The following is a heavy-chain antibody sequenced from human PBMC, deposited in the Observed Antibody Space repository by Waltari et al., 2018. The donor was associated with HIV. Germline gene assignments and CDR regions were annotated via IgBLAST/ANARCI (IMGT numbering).Heavy chain of an antibody. V-gene: IGHV3-74*01. CDR1: GFNFTTYW. D-gene: IGHD2-15*01. CDR2: MNGDGTTR. CDR3: ASSGVYAHDAFKI. J-gene: IGHJ3*02. Sequence: EVQLVESGGGLVQPGGYLRLSCAASGFNFTTYWMPWLRQVPGTGLGWVSRMNGDGTTRSYADSVKGRFTTSRDNAKNTLYVEMNSLRADDTAVYYCASSGVYAHDAFKIWGQGTKVIVSS.